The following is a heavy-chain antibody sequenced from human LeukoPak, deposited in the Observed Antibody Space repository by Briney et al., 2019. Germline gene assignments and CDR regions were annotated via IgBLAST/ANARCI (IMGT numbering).Heavy chain of an antibody. CDR1: GFTFSSYA. Sequence: GGSLRLSCAASGFTFSSYAMSWVRQAPGKGLEWVSAISGRGGSTYYADSVKGRFTISRDNSKNTLYLQMNSLRAEDTAVYCCAKTRTTVEMGTFSPFFDYWGQGTLVTVSS. CDR3: AKTRTTVEMGTFSPFFDY. D-gene: IGHD5-24*01. V-gene: IGHV3-23*01. J-gene: IGHJ4*02. CDR2: ISGRGGST.